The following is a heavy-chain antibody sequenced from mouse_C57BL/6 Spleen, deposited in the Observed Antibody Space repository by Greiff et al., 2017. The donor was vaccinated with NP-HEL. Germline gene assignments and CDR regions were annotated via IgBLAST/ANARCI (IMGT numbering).Heavy chain of an antibody. Sequence: QVQLQQPGTELVKPGASVKLSCKASGYTFTSYWMHWVKQRPGQGLEWIGNINPSNGGTNYNEQFKSKATLTVDKSSSTAYRQVSSLTAEDSAVYYCARGGYGSSYGFAYWGQGTLVTVSA. J-gene: IGHJ3*01. CDR1: GYTFTSYW. V-gene: IGHV1-53*01. D-gene: IGHD1-1*01. CDR2: INPSNGGT. CDR3: ARGGYGSSYGFAY.